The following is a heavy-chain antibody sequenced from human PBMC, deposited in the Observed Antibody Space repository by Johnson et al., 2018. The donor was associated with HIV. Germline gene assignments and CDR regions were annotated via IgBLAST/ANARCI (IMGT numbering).Heavy chain of an antibody. V-gene: IGHV3-66*01. J-gene: IGHJ3*02. CDR1: GFTFNDYY. CDR3: ARGGAYCGGDCNAFDI. CDR2: IYSGGST. D-gene: IGHD2-21*02. Sequence: VPLVESGGGLVQPGGSLRLSCAASGFTSGFTFNDYYMGWIRQAPGKGLEWVSVIYSGGSTYYADSVKGRFTISRDNSKNTLYLQMNSLRAEDTAVYYCARGGAYCGGDCNAFDIWGQGTMVTVSS.